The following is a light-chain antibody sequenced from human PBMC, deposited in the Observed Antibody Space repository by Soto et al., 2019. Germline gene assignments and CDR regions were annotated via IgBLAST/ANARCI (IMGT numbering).Light chain of an antibody. CDR2: VAS. CDR1: QSISSN. V-gene: IGKV3-15*01. J-gene: IGKJ5*01. CDR3: HQYNNWPPIT. Sequence: IVMSQSPATLSVYTGERATLSCRASQSISSNLAWYQQKPCQAPRLLIYVASTRATGIPARFSGSGSGTEFTLTISSLQSEDFAVYFCHQYNNWPPITFGQGTRLEIK.